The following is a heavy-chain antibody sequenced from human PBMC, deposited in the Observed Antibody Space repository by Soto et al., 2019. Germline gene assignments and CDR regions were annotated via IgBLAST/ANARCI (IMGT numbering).Heavy chain of an antibody. J-gene: IGHJ6*02. CDR2: ISAYNGNT. CDR3: AREGLGYCSSTSCYTFSGMDV. V-gene: IGHV1-18*04. D-gene: IGHD2-2*02. CDR1: GYTFTSYG. Sequence: QVQLVQSGAEVKKPGASVKVSCKASGYTFTSYGISWVRQAPGQGLEWMGWISAYNGNTNYAQKPQGRVTMTTDTSTSTAYMELRSLRSDDTAVYYCAREGLGYCSSTSCYTFSGMDVWGQGTTVTVSS.